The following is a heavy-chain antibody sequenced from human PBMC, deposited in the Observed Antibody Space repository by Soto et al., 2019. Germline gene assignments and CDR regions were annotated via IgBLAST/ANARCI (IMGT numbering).Heavy chain of an antibody. CDR2: IKSKTGGGTT. J-gene: IGHJ6*02. V-gene: IGHV3-15*01. CDR1: GFTFRNAW. D-gene: IGHD3-3*01. Sequence: EVQLVESGGGLVKPGGSLRPSCAASGFTFRNAWMRWVRQAPGKGLEWVGRIKSKTGGGTTDYAAPVKGRFTISRDDSKNTLYRQMNSLKTEDTAVYYCTTIFGVVITYYYYYGMDVWGQGTTVTVSS. CDR3: TTIFGVVITYYYYYGMDV.